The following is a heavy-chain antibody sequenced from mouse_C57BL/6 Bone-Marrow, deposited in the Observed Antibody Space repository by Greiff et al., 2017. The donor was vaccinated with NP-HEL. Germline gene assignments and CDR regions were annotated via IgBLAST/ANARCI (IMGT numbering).Heavy chain of an antibody. CDR3: TRLGYDGYYEDAMDY. J-gene: IGHJ4*01. Sequence: SGAELVRPGASVTLSCKASGYTFTDYEMHWVKQTPVHGLEWIGAIDPETGGTAYNQKFKGKAILTADKSSSTAYMELRSLTSEDSAVYYCTRLGYDGYYEDAMDYWGQGTSVTVSS. V-gene: IGHV1-15*01. CDR1: GYTFTDYE. D-gene: IGHD2-3*01. CDR2: IDPETGGT.